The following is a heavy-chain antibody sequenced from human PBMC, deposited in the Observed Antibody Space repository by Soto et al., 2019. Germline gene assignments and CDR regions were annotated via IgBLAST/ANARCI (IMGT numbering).Heavy chain of an antibody. V-gene: IGHV3-53*01. J-gene: IGHJ4*02. CDR1: KRTCVSYS. CDR2: ILAXYTT. Sequence: XXSLRVWCAASKRTCVSYSVSWVREATGTVLERIXGILAXYTTYYKDSVTXRFTISRXXPKKQLYMEMNRLRAEDKAVYYCATRTTAFFGYWGQGALVT. D-gene: IGHD1-7*01. CDR3: ATRTTAFFGY.